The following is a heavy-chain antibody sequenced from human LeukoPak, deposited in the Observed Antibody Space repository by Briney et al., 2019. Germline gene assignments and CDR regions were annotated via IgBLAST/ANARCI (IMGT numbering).Heavy chain of an antibody. CDR2: ISSSSGHT. D-gene: IGHD6-19*01. CDR1: GFTFSDYY. Sequence: GGSLRLSCAASGFTFSDYYMSWIREAPGKGLEWVSYISSSSGHTNYADSVKGRFTISRDNVKNSLSLQINSLRAEDTAVYYCARALGTGWSQKEWGQGTLVTASS. J-gene: IGHJ4*02. CDR3: ARALGTGWSQKE. V-gene: IGHV3-11*05.